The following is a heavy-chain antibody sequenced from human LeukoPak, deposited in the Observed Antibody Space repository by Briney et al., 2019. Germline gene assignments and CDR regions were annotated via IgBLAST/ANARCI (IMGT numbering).Heavy chain of an antibody. Sequence: GGSLRLSCAASGFTFSSYAMSWVRQAPGKGLEWVSAISGSGGSTYYADSVKGRFTISRDNSKNTLYLQMNSLRAEDTAVYYCAKGDSSGWRYWYFDLWGRGTLVTVSS. V-gene: IGHV3-23*01. CDR2: ISGSGGST. J-gene: IGHJ2*01. CDR1: GFTFSSYA. CDR3: AKGDSSGWRYWYFDL. D-gene: IGHD6-19*01.